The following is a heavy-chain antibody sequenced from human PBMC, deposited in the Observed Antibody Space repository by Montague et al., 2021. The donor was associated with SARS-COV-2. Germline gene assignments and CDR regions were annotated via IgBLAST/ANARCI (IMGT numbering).Heavy chain of an antibody. CDR2: VDSAGST. D-gene: IGHD2-8*02. Sequence: SETLSLTCTVSAGSLSSRSSYWGWIRQPPGMGLQWIGSVDSAGSTYYSPSLKGRVTISLDTSKNQFSLKLSSVTAADTAVYYCARDEYNRYWYKYWGQGALVTVSS. CDR1: AGSLSSRSSY. CDR3: ARDEYNRYWYKY. V-gene: IGHV4-39*07. J-gene: IGHJ4*02.